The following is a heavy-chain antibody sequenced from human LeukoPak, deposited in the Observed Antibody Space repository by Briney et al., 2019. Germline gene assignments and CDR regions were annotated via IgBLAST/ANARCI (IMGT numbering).Heavy chain of an antibody. D-gene: IGHD3-3*01. CDR1: GGSISSGGYS. CDR3: ARASGLYYFDY. J-gene: IGHJ4*02. CDR2: IYHSGST. V-gene: IGHV4-30-2*01. Sequence: SETLSLTCAVSGGSISSGGYSWSWIRQPPGKGLEWTGYIYHSGSTYYNPSLKSRVTISVDRSKNQFSLKLSSVTAADTAVYYCARASGLYYFDYWGQGTLVTVSS.